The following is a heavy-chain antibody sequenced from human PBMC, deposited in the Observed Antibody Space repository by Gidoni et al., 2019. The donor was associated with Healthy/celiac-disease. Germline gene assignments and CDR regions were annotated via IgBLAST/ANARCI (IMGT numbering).Heavy chain of an antibody. Sequence: QVQLVESGGGVVQPGRSLRLSCAASGFTFSSYAMHWVRQAPGKGLEWVAVISYDGSNKYYADSVKGRFTISRDNSKNTLYLQMNSLRAEDTAVYYCAREGAISSSGPYYYYYYGMDVWGQGTTVTVSS. CDR3: AREGAISSSGPYYYYYYGMDV. J-gene: IGHJ6*02. CDR2: ISYDGSNK. D-gene: IGHD6-6*01. CDR1: GFTFSSYA. V-gene: IGHV3-30*01.